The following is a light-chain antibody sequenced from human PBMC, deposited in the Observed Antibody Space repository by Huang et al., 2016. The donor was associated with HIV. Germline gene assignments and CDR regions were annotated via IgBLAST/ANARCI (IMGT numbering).Light chain of an antibody. CDR2: GAS. CDR3: QQYHNWPYT. V-gene: IGKV3-15*01. J-gene: IGKJ2*01. CDR1: QSVATT. Sequence: EIIMTQSPATLSLSPEEGASLSCRANQSVATTLAWYLHRPGQSPRILIFGASTRASGLPGRFSGSGSGTQFTLTVSGLQSEDFAVYYCQQYHNWPYTFGQGTKLEI.